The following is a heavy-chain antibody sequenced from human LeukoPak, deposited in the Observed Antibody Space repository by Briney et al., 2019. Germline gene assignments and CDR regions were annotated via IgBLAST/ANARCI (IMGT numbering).Heavy chain of an antibody. CDR1: GFTFSNYG. V-gene: IGHV3-23*01. CDR3: AKFPGFGNHLFDY. Sequence: HPGRSLRLSCAASGFTFSNYGMHWVRQAPGKGLEWVSSISGSGGNTFYADSVKGRFTISRDNSKNTLYLQMNSLRVEDTAVYYCAKFPGFGNHLFDYWGQGTLVTVSS. D-gene: IGHD3-3*01. CDR2: ISGSGGNT. J-gene: IGHJ4*02.